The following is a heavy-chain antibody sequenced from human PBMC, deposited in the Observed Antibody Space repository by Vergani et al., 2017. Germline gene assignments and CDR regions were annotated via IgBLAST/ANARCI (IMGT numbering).Heavy chain of an antibody. J-gene: IGHJ4*02. V-gene: IGHV1-69*12. D-gene: IGHD3-16*01. Sequence: QVQLVRSGAEVKKPGSSVKVSCKASGGTFSSYSINWVRQAPGQGLEWMGAIIPFFGTANYAQQFQGRVTFTADDSTTTAYMELTSLKSDDTAVYYCATAFFLEGTGSYAGYWGQGTLVTVSS. CDR1: GGTFSSYS. CDR2: IIPFFGTA. CDR3: ATAFFLEGTGSYAGY.